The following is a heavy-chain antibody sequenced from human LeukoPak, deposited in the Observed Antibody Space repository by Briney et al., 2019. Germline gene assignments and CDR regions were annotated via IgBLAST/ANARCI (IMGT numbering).Heavy chain of an antibody. CDR1: SGSISSSSYY. Sequence: SETLSLTCTVSSGSISSSSYYWGWIRQPPGKGLEWIGSIYHSGRSYYNPSLKSRATISVDTSKNQFSRRVGSVTAADTSVYYCATGTGYLLGWGQGTLVTVSS. J-gene: IGHJ4*02. CDR3: ATGTGYLLG. V-gene: IGHV4-39*01. D-gene: IGHD2-8*02. CDR2: IYHSGRS.